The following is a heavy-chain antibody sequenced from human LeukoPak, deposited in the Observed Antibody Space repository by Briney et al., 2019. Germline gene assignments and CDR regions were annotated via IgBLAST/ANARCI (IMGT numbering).Heavy chain of an antibody. CDR2: ISSSSSYI. Sequence: GGSLRLSCAASGFTFSSYSMNWVRQAPGKGLEWVSSISSSSSYIYYADSAKGRFTISRDNAKNSLYLQMNSLRAEDTAVYYCARWTRATTGSDYWGQGTLVTVSS. CDR1: GFTFSSYS. V-gene: IGHV3-21*01. D-gene: IGHD1-26*01. CDR3: ARWTRATTGSDY. J-gene: IGHJ4*02.